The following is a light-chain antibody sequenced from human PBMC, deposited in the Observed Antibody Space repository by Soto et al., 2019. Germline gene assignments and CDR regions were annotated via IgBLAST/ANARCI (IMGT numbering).Light chain of an antibody. J-gene: IGKJ4*01. CDR3: QQSYSGPLT. Sequence: DIQMTQPPSSLSASVGDRVTITCRASQSSSSYLNWYQQKPGKAPKVLIYAASSLQSGVPSRFSGIGAGTDFTLSISSLQPEDFATYYCQQSYSGPLTFGGGTKVEIK. V-gene: IGKV1-39*01. CDR2: AAS. CDR1: QSSSSY.